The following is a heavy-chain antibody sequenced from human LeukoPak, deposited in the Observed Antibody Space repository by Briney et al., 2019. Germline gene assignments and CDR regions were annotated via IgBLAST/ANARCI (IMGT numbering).Heavy chain of an antibody. CDR1: GFTFSSYG. Sequence: GGSLRPSCAASGFTFSSYGMSWVRQAPGKGLEWVSAISGSGGSTYYADSVKGRFTISRDNSKNTLYLQMNSLRAEDTAVYYCAKDRSRNEYYFDYWGQGTLVTVSS. CDR2: ISGSGGST. D-gene: IGHD1-1*01. CDR3: AKDRSRNEYYFDY. V-gene: IGHV3-23*01. J-gene: IGHJ4*02.